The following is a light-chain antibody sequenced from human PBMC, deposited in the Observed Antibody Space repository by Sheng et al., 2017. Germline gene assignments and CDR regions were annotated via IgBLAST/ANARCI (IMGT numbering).Light chain of an antibody. V-gene: IGKV3-15*01. Sequence: ETVLTQSPATLSLSPGEGATLSCRASQSISTYLAWYQQTRGQAPRLLIYGASTRATGVPVRFSGSGSGTAFTLTISSLQSEDFAVYYCQQCNNWPYTFGQGDQAGD. CDR2: GAS. CDR3: QQCNNWPYT. J-gene: IGKJ2*01. CDR1: QSISTY.